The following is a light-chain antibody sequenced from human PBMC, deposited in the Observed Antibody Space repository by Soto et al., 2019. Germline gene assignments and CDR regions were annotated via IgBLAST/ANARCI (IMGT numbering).Light chain of an antibody. J-gene: IGLJ1*01. CDR2: DVT. V-gene: IGLV2-14*03. CDR1: SSGVGNNNY. Sequence: ALTQPASVSGSPGQSITISCTGTSSGVGNNNYVSWYQHNPGRAPKVMICDVTNRPSGVSNRFSGSKSGNTASLTISGLQAEDEADYYCSSFTGSSYVFGTGTKVTVL. CDR3: SSFTGSSYV.